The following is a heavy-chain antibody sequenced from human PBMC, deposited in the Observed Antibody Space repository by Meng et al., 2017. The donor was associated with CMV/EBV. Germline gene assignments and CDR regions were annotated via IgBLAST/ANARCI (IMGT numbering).Heavy chain of an antibody. D-gene: IGHD6-13*01. J-gene: IGHJ4*02. CDR2: IRYDGSNK. Sequence: LSLICAASGFTFSSYGMHWVRQASGKGLEWVAFIRYDGSNKYYADSVKGRFTISRDNSKNTLYLQMNSLRAEDTAVYYCAKDDFWGSSSWYYFDYWGQGTLVTVSS. CDR3: AKDDFWGSSSWYYFDY. V-gene: IGHV3-30*02. CDR1: GFTFSSYG.